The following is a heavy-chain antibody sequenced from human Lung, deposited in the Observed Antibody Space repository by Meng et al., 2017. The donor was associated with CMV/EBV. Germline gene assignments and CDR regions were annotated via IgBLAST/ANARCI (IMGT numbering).Heavy chain of an antibody. J-gene: IGHJ4*02. CDR3: AKYSAVGERLYYFDY. V-gene: IGHV3-23*01. Sequence: GGSXRLXCAASGLTFSSYGMGWVRQAPGKGLEWVSSIGATAGGTYYADSVKGRFTISRDNAKNTLYLQMNSLRAEDTAVYYCAKYSAVGERLYYFDYWGQGTLVTVSS. D-gene: IGHD2-21*01. CDR2: IGATAGGT. CDR1: GLTFSSYG.